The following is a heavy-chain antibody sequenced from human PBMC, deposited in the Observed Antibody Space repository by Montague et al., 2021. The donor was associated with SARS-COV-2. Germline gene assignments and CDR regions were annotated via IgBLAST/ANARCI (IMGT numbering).Heavy chain of an antibody. CDR3: ARGPRGYGSGSRFDH. V-gene: IGHV4-34*01. CDR1: GGSFTGYY. J-gene: IGHJ5*02. D-gene: IGHD3-10*01. Sequence: SETLSLTCAVYGGSFTGYYWSWIRQPPGKGLEWIGEIDHKETVTLNPSLKSRVIISLDTSKTHFSLNMTSVTAADTATYYCARGPRGYGSGSRFDHWGQGTLVVVSS. CDR2: IDHKETV.